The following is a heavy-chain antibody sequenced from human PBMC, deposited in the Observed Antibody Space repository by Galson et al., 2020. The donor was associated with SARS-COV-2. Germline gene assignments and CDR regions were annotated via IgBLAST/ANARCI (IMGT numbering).Heavy chain of an antibody. J-gene: IGHJ4*02. CDR1: GFTFKSHA. D-gene: IGHD6-19*01. V-gene: IGHV3-33*01. CDR3: ARDGQSSSGWVFDY. CDR2: IFYDGSDK. Sequence: GGSLRLSCAASGFTFKSHAMNWVRQAPGKGLEWVAQIFYDGSDKYYVNSVKGRFTISRDDSENTVYLQMNNLRADDSAVYFCARDGQSSSGWVFDYWGQGTLVIVSS.